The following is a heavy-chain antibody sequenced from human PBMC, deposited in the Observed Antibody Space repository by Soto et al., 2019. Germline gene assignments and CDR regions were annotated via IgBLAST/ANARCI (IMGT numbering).Heavy chain of an antibody. CDR3: ARHPVDTSYGSGSYSYSFDY. Sequence: QVQLQESGPGLVKPSETLSLTCTVSGGSISSYYWSWIRQPPGKGLEWIGYIYYSGSTNYNPSLKSRVTISVATSKNGLSLKLSSETAAYTAVYYCARHPVDTSYGSGSYSYSFDYWGQGTLVTVSS. V-gene: IGHV4-59*08. CDR1: GGSISSYY. J-gene: IGHJ4*02. CDR2: IYYSGST. D-gene: IGHD3-10*01.